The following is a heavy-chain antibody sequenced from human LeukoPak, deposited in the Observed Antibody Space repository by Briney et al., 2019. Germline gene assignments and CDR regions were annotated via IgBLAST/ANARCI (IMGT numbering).Heavy chain of an antibody. J-gene: IGHJ4*02. CDR3: ARLRRGWNSDFDY. V-gene: IGHV3-74*01. D-gene: IGHD1-7*01. CDR2: INSDGSST. Sequence: GGSLRLSCAASGFTFSSYWMHWVRQAPGKGLVWVSRINSDGSSTSYADSVKGRFTISRDNAKNSLYLQMNSLRAEDTAVYYCARLRRGWNSDFDYWGQGTLVTVSS. CDR1: GFTFSSYW.